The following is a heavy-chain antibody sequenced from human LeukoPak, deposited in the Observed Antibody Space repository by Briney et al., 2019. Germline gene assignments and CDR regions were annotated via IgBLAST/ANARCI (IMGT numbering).Heavy chain of an antibody. CDR2: INHSGST. Sequence: SETLSLTCAVYGGSFSGYYWSWIRQPPGKGLEWIGEINHSGSTNYNPSLKSRVTISVDTSKNQFSLKLSSVTAADRAVYYCASRIAARPDLWFDPWGQGTLVTVSS. J-gene: IGHJ5*02. V-gene: IGHV4-34*01. CDR3: ASRIAARPDLWFDP. D-gene: IGHD6-6*01. CDR1: GGSFSGYY.